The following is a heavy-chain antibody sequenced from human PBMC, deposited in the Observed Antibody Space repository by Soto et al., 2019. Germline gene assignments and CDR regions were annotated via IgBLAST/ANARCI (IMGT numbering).Heavy chain of an antibody. CDR2: ISSEGGNT. V-gene: IGHV3-64D*06. D-gene: IGHD2-21*01. J-gene: IGHJ4*02. CDR3: AKGRPGVAAAPDY. CDR1: GLTFSRYA. Sequence: PGGSLRLSCSASGLTFSRYAMHWVRQAPGKGLEYVSAISSEGGNTYYADSVRGRFTISRDNSKNTLYLQVSSLRLEDTALYYCAKGRPGVAAAPDYWGQGTLVTVSS.